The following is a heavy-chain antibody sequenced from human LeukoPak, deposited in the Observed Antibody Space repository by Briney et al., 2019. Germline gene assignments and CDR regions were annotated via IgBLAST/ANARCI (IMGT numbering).Heavy chain of an antibody. CDR3: AKGPSDYYGMDV. CDR2: ISGRGGNT. V-gene: IGHV3-23*01. J-gene: IGHJ6*02. Sequence: PGGSLRLSCAASGFTFSSYVMSWVRQAPGKGLEWVSGISGRGGNTYYADSVQGRFTISGDNSKNTLYLQMNSLRAEDTAVYYCAKGPSDYYGMDVWGQGTTVTVSS. CDR1: GFTFSSYV.